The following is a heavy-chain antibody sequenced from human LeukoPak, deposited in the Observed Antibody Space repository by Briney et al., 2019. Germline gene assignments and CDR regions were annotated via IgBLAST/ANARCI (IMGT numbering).Heavy chain of an antibody. D-gene: IGHD3-3*01. V-gene: IGHV3-30*04. J-gene: IGHJ6*02. CDR1: GFTFSTYA. CDR3: AKDGYYDFWSGYSLGYYYGMDV. CDR2: ISYDGSNK. Sequence: PGGSLRLSCAASGFTFSTYAMHWVRQAPGKGLEWVAVISYDGSNKYYADSVKGRFTISRDNSKNTLYLQMNSLRAEDTAVYYCAKDGYYDFWSGYSLGYYYGMDVWGQGTTVTVSS.